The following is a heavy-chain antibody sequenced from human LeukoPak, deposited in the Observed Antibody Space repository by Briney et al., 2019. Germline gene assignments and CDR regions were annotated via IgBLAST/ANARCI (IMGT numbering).Heavy chain of an antibody. CDR1: AFTFSNYT. CDR3: ARIPRTWLRFPYFDY. J-gene: IGHJ4*02. CDR2: ISYDGSNK. D-gene: IGHD5-12*01. Sequence: GGSLRLXCAASAFTFSNYTMHWVRQAPGKGLEWVAVISYDGSNKYCADSVKGRFTISRDNSKNTLYLQMNSLRGEDTAVYYCARIPRTWLRFPYFDYWGQGTLVTVSS. V-gene: IGHV3-30-3*01.